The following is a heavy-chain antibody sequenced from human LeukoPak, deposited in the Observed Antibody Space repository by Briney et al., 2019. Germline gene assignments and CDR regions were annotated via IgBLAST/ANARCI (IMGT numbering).Heavy chain of an antibody. D-gene: IGHD3-3*02. J-gene: IGHJ3*02. V-gene: IGHV4-39*01. CDR3: ARCPIRRAFDI. CDR2: IYYSGST. Sequence: SETLSLTCTVSGGSISSYYWGWIRQPPGKGLEWIGSIYYSGSTYYNPSLKSRVTISVDTSKNQFSLKLSSVTAADTAVYYCARCPIRRAFDIWGQGTMVTVSS. CDR1: GGSISSYY.